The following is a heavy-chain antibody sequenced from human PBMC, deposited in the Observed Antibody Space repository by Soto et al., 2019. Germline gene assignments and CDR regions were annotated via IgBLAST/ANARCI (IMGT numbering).Heavy chain of an antibody. D-gene: IGHD2-15*01. V-gene: IGHV1-69*13. CDR2: IIPIFGTA. Sequence: SVKVSCKASGGTFSSYAISWVRQAPGQGLEWMGGIIPIFGTANYAQKFQGRVTITADESTSTAYMELSSLRSEDTAVYYCASGYCSGGSCYSCAYWGQGTLVTVSS. CDR3: ASGYCSGGSCYSCAY. J-gene: IGHJ4*02. CDR1: GGTFSSYA.